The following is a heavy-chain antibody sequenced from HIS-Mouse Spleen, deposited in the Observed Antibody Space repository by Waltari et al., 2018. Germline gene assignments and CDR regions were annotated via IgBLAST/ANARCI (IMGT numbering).Heavy chain of an antibody. CDR1: GGSISSSSYY. D-gene: IGHD6-19*01. V-gene: IGHV4-39*01. J-gene: IGHJ4*02. Sequence: QLQLQESSPGLVKPSETLSLTCTVSGGSISSSSYYWCWIRQPPGKGLEWIGSIYYSGRTYYNPSLKSRVTISVDTSKNQFSLKLSSVTAADTAVYYCARGYSSGCPDYWGQGTLVTVSS. CDR2: IYYSGRT. CDR3: ARGYSSGCPDY.